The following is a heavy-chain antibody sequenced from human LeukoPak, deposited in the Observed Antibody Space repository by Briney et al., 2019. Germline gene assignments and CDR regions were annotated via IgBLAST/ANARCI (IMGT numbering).Heavy chain of an antibody. D-gene: IGHD3-10*01. J-gene: IGHJ3*02. CDR1: GFTFSSYD. V-gene: IGHV3-13*01. CDR2: IGTAGDT. Sequence: GGSLRLSCAASGFTFSSYDMHWVRQATGKGLEWVSAIGTAGDTYYPGSVKGRFTISRENAKNSLYLQMNSLRAGDTAVYYCARGNIMVRGVIVVIAAFDIWGQGTMVTVSS. CDR3: ARGNIMVRGVIVVIAAFDI.